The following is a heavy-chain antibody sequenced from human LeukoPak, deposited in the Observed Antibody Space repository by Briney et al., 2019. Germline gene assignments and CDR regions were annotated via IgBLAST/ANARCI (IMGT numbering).Heavy chain of an antibody. CDR1: GFTFSSYE. D-gene: IGHD6-6*01. V-gene: IGHV3-48*03. Sequence: PGGSLRLSCAASGFTFSSYEMNWVRQAPGKGLEWVSYISSSGSTIYYADSVKGRFTISRDNAKNSLYLQMTSLRAEDTAVYYCARLYSSSSGLRASDYWGQGTLVTVSS. CDR2: ISSSGSTI. J-gene: IGHJ4*02. CDR3: ARLYSSSSGLRASDY.